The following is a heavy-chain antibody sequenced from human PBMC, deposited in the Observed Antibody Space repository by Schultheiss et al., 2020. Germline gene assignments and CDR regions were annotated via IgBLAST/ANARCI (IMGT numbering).Heavy chain of an antibody. D-gene: IGHD4-17*01. CDR1: GGSISSYY. J-gene: IGHJ4*02. CDR2: IYHSGST. Sequence: SETLSLTCTVSGGSISSYYWGWIRQPPGKGLEWIGSIYHSGSTNYNPSLKSRVTISVDTSKNQFSLKLSSVTAADTAVYYCARSWSSVTTAEIDYWGQGTRVTVSS. V-gene: IGHV4-59*12. CDR3: ARSWSSVTTAEIDY.